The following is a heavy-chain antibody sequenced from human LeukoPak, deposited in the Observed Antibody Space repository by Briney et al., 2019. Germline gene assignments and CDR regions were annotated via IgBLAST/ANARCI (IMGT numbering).Heavy chain of an antibody. CDR2: LNPNSGGT. Sequence: ASVKVSCKASGYTFTGYYMHWVRQAPGQGLEWMGRLNPNSGGTNYAQKFQGRVTMTRDTSISTAYMELSRLRSDDTAVYYCAKGYYYDSSGYFPRYYYFDYWGQGTLLTVSS. CDR1: GYTFTGYY. V-gene: IGHV1-2*06. D-gene: IGHD3-22*01. J-gene: IGHJ4*02. CDR3: AKGYYYDSSGYFPRYYYFDY.